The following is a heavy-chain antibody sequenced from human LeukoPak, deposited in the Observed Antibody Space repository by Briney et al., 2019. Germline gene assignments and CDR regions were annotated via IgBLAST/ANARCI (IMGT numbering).Heavy chain of an antibody. Sequence: HPGGSLRLSCAASGFTFSSYEMNWVRQAPGKGLEWVSYISSSGGTRYYADSVKGRFTISRDNAKNSLFLQMTSLRAEDTAVYYCAKASGTTLFDYWGQGTLVTVSS. J-gene: IGHJ4*02. D-gene: IGHD1-26*01. CDR1: GFTFSSYE. CDR3: AKASGTTLFDY. V-gene: IGHV3-48*03. CDR2: ISSSGGTR.